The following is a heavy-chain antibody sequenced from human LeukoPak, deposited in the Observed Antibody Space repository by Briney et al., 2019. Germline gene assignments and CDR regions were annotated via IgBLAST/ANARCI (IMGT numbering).Heavy chain of an antibody. J-gene: IGHJ3*02. CDR2: IIPIFGTA. D-gene: IGHD7-27*01. Sequence: SVKVSCKASGGTFSSYAISWVRQAPGQGLERMGGIIPIFGTANYAQKFQGRVTITADESTSTAYMELSSLRSEDTAVYYCASDYWGHDAFDIWGQGTMVTVSS. CDR1: GGTFSSYA. V-gene: IGHV1-69*13. CDR3: ASDYWGHDAFDI.